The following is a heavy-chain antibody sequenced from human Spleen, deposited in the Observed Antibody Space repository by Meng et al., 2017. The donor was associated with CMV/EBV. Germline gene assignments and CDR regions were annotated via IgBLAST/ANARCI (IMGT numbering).Heavy chain of an antibody. CDR2: INTGGGST. CDR1: FTSYY. V-gene: IGHV1-46*01. CDR3: ARGTKDYCGGDCYGFWFDP. Sequence: FTSYYVHWVRQAPGQGLEWMGIINTGGGSTSYAQKFQGRVTMTRDTSTSTVYMELSSLRSEDTAVYYCARGTKDYCGGDCYGFWFDPWGQGTLVTVSS. D-gene: IGHD2-21*01. J-gene: IGHJ5*02.